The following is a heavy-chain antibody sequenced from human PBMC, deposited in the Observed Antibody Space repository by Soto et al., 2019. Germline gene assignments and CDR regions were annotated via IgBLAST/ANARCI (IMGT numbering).Heavy chain of an antibody. CDR2: ISGYNGNT. J-gene: IGHJ4*02. V-gene: IGHV1-18*04. CDR1: GYTFTNYC. Sequence: QVQLLQSGAEVKNPGDSVTVSCKASGYTFTNYCISWVRQAPGQGLEWIGWISGYNGNTDYAQKLQGRVTMTTDTSTRTAQMELMSLSSDETAVYYWARDRSSSDYWGQGTLVTVSS. D-gene: IGHD3-10*01. CDR3: ARDRSSSDY.